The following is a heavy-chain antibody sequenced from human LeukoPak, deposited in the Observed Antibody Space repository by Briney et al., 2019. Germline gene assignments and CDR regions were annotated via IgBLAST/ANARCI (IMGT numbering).Heavy chain of an antibody. CDR3: ARGTGYSSGWYGDY. CDR1: GYTFTGYY. D-gene: IGHD6-19*01. V-gene: IGHV1-2*02. Sequence: GASVTVSCTASGYTFTGYYMHWVRQAPGQGLEWMGWINPNSGGTNYAQKFQGRVTMTRDTSISTAYMELSRLRSDDTAVDYCARGTGYSSGWYGDYWGQGTLVTVSS. CDR2: INPNSGGT. J-gene: IGHJ4*02.